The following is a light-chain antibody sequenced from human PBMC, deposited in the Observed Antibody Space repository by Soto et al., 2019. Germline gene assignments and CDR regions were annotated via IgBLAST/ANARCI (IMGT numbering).Light chain of an antibody. Sequence: EIVLTQSPGTLSLSPGERATLSCRASQSVSINYLAWYQQKPGQAPRLLIYGASNRATGIPDRFSGSGSGTDFTLTISRLEPEDVAEYYCQQYGSSCTFGQGTKVEIK. CDR3: QQYGSSCT. J-gene: IGKJ1*01. V-gene: IGKV3-20*01. CDR1: QSVSINY. CDR2: GAS.